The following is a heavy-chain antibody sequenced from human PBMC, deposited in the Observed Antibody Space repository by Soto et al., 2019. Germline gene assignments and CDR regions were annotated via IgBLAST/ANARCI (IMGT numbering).Heavy chain of an antibody. J-gene: IGHJ4*02. V-gene: IGHV4-39*01. CDR3: ARGGWNDPFDS. D-gene: IGHD1-1*01. CDR2: AYYSGST. CDR1: GGSITSGRYY. Sequence: QLQLQESGPGLVKPSETLSLTCTVSGGSITSGRYYWGWIRQPPGKGLEWIGSAYYSGSTYYNPSLKSRVTISVDTSKNQFSLKLSSVTVADTAVYYCARGGWNDPFDSWGQGTLVTVSS.